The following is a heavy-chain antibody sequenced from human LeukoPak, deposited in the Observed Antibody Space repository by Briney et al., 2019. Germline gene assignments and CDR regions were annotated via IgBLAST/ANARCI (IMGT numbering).Heavy chain of an antibody. CDR1: GGSISSSSYY. CDR3: ARLSIVGAVFDY. D-gene: IGHD1-26*01. J-gene: IGHJ4*02. CDR2: IYYSGST. V-gene: IGHV4-39*01. Sequence: SETLSLTCTVSGGSISSSSYYWGWIRQPPGKGLEWIGSIYYSGSTYYNPSLKSRVTISVDTSKNQFSLKLSSVTAADTAAYYCARLSIVGAVFDYWGQGTLVTVSS.